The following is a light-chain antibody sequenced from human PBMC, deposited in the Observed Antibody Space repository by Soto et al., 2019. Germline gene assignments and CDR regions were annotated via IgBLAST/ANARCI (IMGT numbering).Light chain of an antibody. J-gene: IGKJ4*01. V-gene: IGKV2-28*01. Sequence: DIVMTQSPLSLPVTPGEPASISCRSSQSLLHSNGYNYLNWYLQKPGQSPQPLIYAASMRASGVPDRFSGSGSGTDFTLKISRVEAEDVGVYYCMQTLQTPTFGGGTKVEIK. CDR1: QSLLHSNGYNY. CDR2: AAS. CDR3: MQTLQTPT.